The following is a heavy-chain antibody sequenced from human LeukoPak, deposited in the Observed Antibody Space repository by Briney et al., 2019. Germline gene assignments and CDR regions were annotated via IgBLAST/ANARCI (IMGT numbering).Heavy chain of an antibody. CDR1: GGSISSYY. Sequence: PSETLSLTCTVSGGSISSYYWSWIRQPPGKGVEWIGYIYYSGSTNYNPSLKSRVTISVDTSKNQFSLKLSSVTAADTAVYYCASWGGSYMGALDIWGQGTMVTVSS. V-gene: IGHV4-59*08. CDR2: IYYSGST. J-gene: IGHJ3*02. CDR3: ASWGGSYMGALDI. D-gene: IGHD1-26*01.